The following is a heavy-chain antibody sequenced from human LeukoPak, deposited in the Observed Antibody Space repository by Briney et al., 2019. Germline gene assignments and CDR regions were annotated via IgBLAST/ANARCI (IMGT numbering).Heavy chain of an antibody. CDR2: IITDGSST. CDR1: GFTFSSYW. Sequence: PGGSLRLSCAASGFTFSSYWMHWVRQAPGKGLVWVSRIITDGSSTNYADSVKGRFTISRDNAKNMLYLQMNSLRAEDTAVYYCARDGGSFGIPYWGQGTLVTVSS. D-gene: IGHD1-26*01. CDR3: ARDGGSFGIPY. J-gene: IGHJ4*02. V-gene: IGHV3-74*01.